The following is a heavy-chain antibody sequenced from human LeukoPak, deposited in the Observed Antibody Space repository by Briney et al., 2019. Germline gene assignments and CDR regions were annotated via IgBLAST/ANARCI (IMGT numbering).Heavy chain of an antibody. D-gene: IGHD1-26*01. CDR2: SRNKANSYST. CDR1: GFTFSDHY. Sequence: QPGGSLRLSCAASGFTFSDHYMDWVRQAPGKGLEWVGRSRNKANSYSTECAASVKGRFTISRDDSKNSLYLQMNSLKTEDTAVYYCAKISMGATETSDSWGQGTLVTVSS. CDR3: AKISMGATETSDS. V-gene: IGHV3-72*01. J-gene: IGHJ5*01.